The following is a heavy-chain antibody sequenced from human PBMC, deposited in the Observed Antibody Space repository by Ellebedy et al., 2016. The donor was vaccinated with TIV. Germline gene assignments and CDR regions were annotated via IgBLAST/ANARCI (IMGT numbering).Heavy chain of an antibody. V-gene: IGHV4-59*01. D-gene: IGHD2-8*02. CDR1: GGSISSYY. Sequence: SETLSLTCTVSGGSISSYYWSWIRQPPGKGLEWIGYIYYSGSTNHNPSLKSRVTISVDTSKNQFSLKLSSVTAADTAVYYCARIPTGGYGDDGMDVWGQGTTVTVSS. CDR3: ARIPTGGYGDDGMDV. J-gene: IGHJ6*02. CDR2: IYYSGST.